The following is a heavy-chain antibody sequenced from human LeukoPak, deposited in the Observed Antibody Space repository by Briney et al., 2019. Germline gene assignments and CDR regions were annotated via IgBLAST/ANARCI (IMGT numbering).Heavy chain of an antibody. CDR3: ATYGSGSYYIPHLIGEYAFDI. CDR1: GGSISSYY. J-gene: IGHJ3*02. D-gene: IGHD3-10*01. V-gene: IGHV4-59*01. CDR2: IYYSGST. Sequence: SETLSLTCTVSGGSISSYYWSWIRQPPGKGLEWIGYIYYSGSTNYNPSLKSRVTISVDTSKNQFSLKLSSVTAADTAVYYCATYGSGSYYIPHLIGEYAFDIWGQGTMVTVSS.